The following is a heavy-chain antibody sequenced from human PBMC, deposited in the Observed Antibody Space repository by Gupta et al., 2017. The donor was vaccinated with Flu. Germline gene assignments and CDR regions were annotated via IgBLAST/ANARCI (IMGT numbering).Heavy chain of an antibody. J-gene: IGHJ6*02. CDR3: ARVMGVGGSGSYYHDYYYYGMDV. CDR1: GFTFSSYW. CDR2: INSDGSST. D-gene: IGHD3-10*01. V-gene: IGHV3-74*01. Sequence: EVQLVESGGGLVQPGGSLRLSCAASGFTFSSYWMHWVRQAQGKGLVWVSRINSDGSSTSYADSVKGRFTISRDNAKNTLYLQMNSLRAEDTAVYYCARVMGVGGSGSYYHDYYYYGMDVWGQGTTVTVSS.